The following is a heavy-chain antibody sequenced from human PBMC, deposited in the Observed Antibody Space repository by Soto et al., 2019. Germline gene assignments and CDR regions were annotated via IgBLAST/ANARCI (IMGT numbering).Heavy chain of an antibody. CDR1: GESVGICV. Sequence: GGWMSVAWATCGESVGICVMREVRQATGTGLEWVSSISDSGGGTYYADSVKGRFTISRDNSKNTLYLQMNSLRVEDTAVYFCAKDVSGCGSQKGDYWGQGTPVTAPQ. V-gene: IGHV3-23*01. J-gene: IGHJ4*02. CDR2: ISDSGGGT. CDR3: AKDVSGCGSQKGDY. D-gene: IGHD2-21*01.